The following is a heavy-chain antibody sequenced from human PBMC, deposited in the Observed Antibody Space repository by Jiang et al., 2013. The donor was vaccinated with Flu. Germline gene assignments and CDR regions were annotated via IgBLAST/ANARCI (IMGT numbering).Heavy chain of an antibody. V-gene: IGHV4-34*01. CDR1: GGSFSGYY. CDR2: INHSGST. D-gene: IGHD2-21*02. CDR3: AREEYCGGDCYSADAFDI. Sequence: ETLSLTCAVYGGSFSGYYWSWIRQPPGKGLEWIGEINHSGSTNYNPSLKSRVTISVDTSKNQFSLKLSSVTAADTAVYYCAREEYCGGDCYSADAFDIWGQGTMVTVSS. J-gene: IGHJ3*02.